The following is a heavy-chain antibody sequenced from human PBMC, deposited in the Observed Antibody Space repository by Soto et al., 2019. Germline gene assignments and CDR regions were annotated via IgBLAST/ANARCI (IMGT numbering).Heavy chain of an antibody. J-gene: IGHJ6*03. V-gene: IGHV4-59*01. Sequence: SETPSLTCTVSGGPISSYYWSWIRQPPGKGLEWIGYIYYSGSTNYNPSLKSRVTISVDTSKNQFSLKLSSVTAADTAVYYCARDLGYCSSTSCYDYMDVWGEGTTVTGSS. CDR3: ARDLGYCSSTSCYDYMDV. CDR1: GGPISSYY. D-gene: IGHD2-2*01. CDR2: IYYSGST.